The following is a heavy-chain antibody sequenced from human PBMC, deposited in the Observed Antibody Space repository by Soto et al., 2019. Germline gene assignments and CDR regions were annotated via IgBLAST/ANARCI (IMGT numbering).Heavy chain of an antibody. CDR3: AKDLLRFFAWSPFDY. CDR1: GFTFSNYV. V-gene: IGHV3-30*18. Sequence: QVQLVESGGGVVQPGRSLRLSCAASGFTFSNYVMHWVRQAPGKGLEWVAVISYDENSKYYADSVKGRFTISRDNSKNALYLQMNSLRAEDTAVYYCAKDLLRFFAWSPFDYWGQGTLVTVSS. J-gene: IGHJ4*02. CDR2: ISYDENSK. D-gene: IGHD3-9*01.